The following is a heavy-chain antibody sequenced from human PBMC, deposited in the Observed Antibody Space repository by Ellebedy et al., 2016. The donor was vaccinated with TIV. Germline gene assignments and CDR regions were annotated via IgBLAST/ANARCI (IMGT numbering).Heavy chain of an antibody. CDR3: VKGGDYDRPDD. CDR2: LSGTGGST. Sequence: GGSLRLSXAASGFSFSNYAMSWVRQAPGKGLEWVSTLSGTGGSTYYADTVQGRFTISRDNSKNILYLQMNSPRAEDAALYYCVKGGDYDRPDDWGQGTLVTVSS. V-gene: IGHV3-23*01. D-gene: IGHD4-17*01. CDR1: GFSFSNYA. J-gene: IGHJ4*02.